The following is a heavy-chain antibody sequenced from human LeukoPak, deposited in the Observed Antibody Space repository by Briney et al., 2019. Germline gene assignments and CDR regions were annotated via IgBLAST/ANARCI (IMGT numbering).Heavy chain of an antibody. CDR3: ATPYYYGSGSFRRYRRGFDY. CDR2: MNPNSGNT. V-gene: IGHV1-8*01. D-gene: IGHD3-10*01. CDR1: GYTFTSYD. J-gene: IGHJ4*02. Sequence: VASVKVSCKASGYTFTSYDINWVRQATGQGLEWMGWMNPNSGNTGYAQKFQGRVTMTRNTSISTAYMELSSLRSEDTAVYYCATPYYYGSGSFRRYRRGFDYWGQGTLVTVSS.